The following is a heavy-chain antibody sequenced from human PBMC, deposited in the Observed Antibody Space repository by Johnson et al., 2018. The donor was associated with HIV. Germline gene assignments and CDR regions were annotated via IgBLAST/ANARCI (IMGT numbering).Heavy chain of an antibody. CDR1: GFTFDDYG. D-gene: IGHD5-24*01. Sequence: VQLVESGGGLVKPGGSLRLSCAASGFTFDDYGMSWVRQAPGKGLEWVSGINWNGGSTGYADSVNGRFTITSDNSKNTLYIQMNSLRAEDTAVDYWARACRAGYTCDVFDIWGQGTFVTVSS. CDR2: INWNGGST. CDR3: ARACRAGYTCDVFDI. V-gene: IGHV3-20*04. J-gene: IGHJ3*02.